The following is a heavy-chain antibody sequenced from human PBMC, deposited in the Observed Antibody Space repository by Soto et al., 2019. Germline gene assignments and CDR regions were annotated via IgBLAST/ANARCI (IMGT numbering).Heavy chain of an antibody. Sequence: EVQLVESGGGIVEPGRSLRLSCAASGFSFDNFAMHWVRQAPGKGLVWVSSISSNSGNIGYADSVKGRFTISRDNAKNCLYLEMNSLRVEDTALYYCAKGGSSSWLRDGLHIWGQGTMVTASS. CDR3: AKGGSSSWLRDGLHI. V-gene: IGHV3-9*01. J-gene: IGHJ3*02. D-gene: IGHD6-19*01. CDR2: ISSNSGNI. CDR1: GFSFDNFA.